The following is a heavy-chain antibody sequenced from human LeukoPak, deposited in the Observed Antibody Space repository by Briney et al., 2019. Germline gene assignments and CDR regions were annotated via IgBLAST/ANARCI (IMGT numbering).Heavy chain of an antibody. CDR1: GFTFSSYG. J-gene: IGHJ4*02. CDR3: AKRIVGPYFYYFDY. V-gene: IGHV3-30*18. CDR2: ISYDGSNK. D-gene: IGHD1-26*01. Sequence: PGRSLRLSCAASGFTFSSYGMHWVRQAPGKGLEWVAVISYDGSNKYYAGSVKGRFTISRDNSKNTLYLQMNSLRAEDTAVYYCAKRIVGPYFYYFDYWGQGTLVTVSS.